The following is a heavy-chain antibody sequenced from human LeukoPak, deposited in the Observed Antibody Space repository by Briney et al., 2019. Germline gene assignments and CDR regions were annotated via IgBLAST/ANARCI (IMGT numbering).Heavy chain of an antibody. Sequence: ASVEVSGNASGYTVTGYYMQWLPQSPGQRVEWMGWINPNSGGTNYAQKFQGRVTMTRDTSTSTAYMELSRLRSDDTAVYYYARDQKDDAFDIWGQGTMVIVSS. CDR2: INPNSGGT. V-gene: IGHV1-2*02. J-gene: IGHJ3*02. CDR3: ARDQKDDAFDI. CDR1: GYTVTGYY.